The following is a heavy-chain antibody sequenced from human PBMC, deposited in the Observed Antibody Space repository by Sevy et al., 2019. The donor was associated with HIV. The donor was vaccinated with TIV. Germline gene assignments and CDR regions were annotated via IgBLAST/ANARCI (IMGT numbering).Heavy chain of an antibody. V-gene: IGHV3-7*01. Sequence: GGSLRLSCAGSGFXFSNFWMTWVRQGPGKGLEWVATINQHGSDKYYVDSVKGRFTISRDNAKNSVYLQMSSLRVEDTAMXCXAXDYSXGQGTLVTVSS. D-gene: IGHD3-3*01. J-gene: IGHJ5*01. CDR3: AXDYS. CDR2: INQHGSDK. CDR1: GFXFSNFW.